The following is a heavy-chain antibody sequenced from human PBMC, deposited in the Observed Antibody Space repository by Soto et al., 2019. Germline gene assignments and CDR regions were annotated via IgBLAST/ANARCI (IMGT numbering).Heavy chain of an antibody. CDR1: GGSFSGYY. CDR3: ARLVWFGELRIPNYYYYMDV. CDR2: INHSGST. Sequence: SETLSLTCAVYGGSFSGYYWSWIRQPPGKGLDWIGEINHSGSTNYTPSFKSRVTISVDTSKNQFFLKLSSVTAADTAVYYFARLVWFGELRIPNYYYYMDVWGKGTTVTVSS. V-gene: IGHV4-34*01. J-gene: IGHJ6*03. D-gene: IGHD3-10*01.